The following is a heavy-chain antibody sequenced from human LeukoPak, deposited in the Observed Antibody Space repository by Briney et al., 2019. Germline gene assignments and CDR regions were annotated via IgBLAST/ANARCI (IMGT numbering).Heavy chain of an antibody. CDR2: ISAYNGNT. D-gene: IGHD2-2*01. V-gene: IGHV1-18*04. Sequence: ASVKVSCKASGYTFTGYYMHWVRQAPGQGLEWMGWISAYNGNTNYAQKLQGRVTMTTDTSTSTAYMELRSLRSDDTAVYYCARDRYCSSTSCLDDAFDIWGQGTMVTVSS. CDR3: ARDRYCSSTSCLDDAFDI. CDR1: GYTFTGYY. J-gene: IGHJ3*02.